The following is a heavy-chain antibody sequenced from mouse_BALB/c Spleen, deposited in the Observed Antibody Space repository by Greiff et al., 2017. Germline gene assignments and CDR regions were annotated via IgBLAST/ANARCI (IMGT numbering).Heavy chain of an antibody. V-gene: IGHV5-6-4*01. CDR2: ISSGGSYT. Sequence: EVHLVESGGGLVKPGGSLKLSCAASGFTFSSYTMSWVRQTPEKRLEWVATISSGGSYTYYPDSVKGRFTISRDNAKNTLDLQMSSLKSEDTAMYYCTRVRGDYWGQGTTLTVSS. CDR1: GFTFSSYT. J-gene: IGHJ2*01. CDR3: TRVRGDY.